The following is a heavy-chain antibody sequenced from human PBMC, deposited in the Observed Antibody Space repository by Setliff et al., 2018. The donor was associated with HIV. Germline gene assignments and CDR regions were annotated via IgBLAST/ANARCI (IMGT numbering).Heavy chain of an antibody. J-gene: IGHJ6*02. CDR1: GFTFSSYG. D-gene: IGHD1-26*01. CDR3: AKDILSGSYFYYYYYGMDV. CDR2: IRYDGSNK. V-gene: IGHV3-30*02. Sequence: GGSLRLSCAASGFTFSSYGMHWVRQAPGKGLEWVAFIRYDGSNKYYADSVKGRFTISRDNSKNTLYLQMNSLRAEDTAVYYCAKDILSGSYFYYYYYGMDVWGQGTTVTVSS.